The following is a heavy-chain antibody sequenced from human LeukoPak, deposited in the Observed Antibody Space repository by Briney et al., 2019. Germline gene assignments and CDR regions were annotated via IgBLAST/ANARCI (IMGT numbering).Heavy chain of an antibody. D-gene: IGHD3-9*01. J-gene: IGHJ4*02. CDR2: ISSSGSTI. CDR1: GFTFSDYY. Sequence: GGSLRLSCAASGFTFSDYYMSWIRQAPGKGLEWVSYISSSGSTIYYADSVKGRFTISRDNAKNSLYLQMNSLRAEDTAVYYCAREQYYDILTGSYPGLDYWGQGTLVTVS. CDR3: AREQYYDILTGSYPGLDY. V-gene: IGHV3-11*01.